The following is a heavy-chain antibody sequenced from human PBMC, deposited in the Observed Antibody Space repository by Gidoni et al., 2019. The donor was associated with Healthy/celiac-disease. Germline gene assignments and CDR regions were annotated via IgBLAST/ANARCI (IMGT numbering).Heavy chain of an antibody. V-gene: IGHV4-39*01. D-gene: IGHD3-9*01. CDR1: GGSIRRSSYY. CDR3: ARCGWDDILTGPILFDY. J-gene: IGHJ4*02. CDR2: IYDCGSP. Sequence: QLQLQESGPGMVKPSETLSLTHPVSGGSIRRSSYYWGWLRQPPGKGLEWIGSIYDCGSPYYNPSLKSRVTISVDTSKNQFSLKLSSVTAADTAVYYCARCGWDDILTGPILFDYWGQGTLVTVSS.